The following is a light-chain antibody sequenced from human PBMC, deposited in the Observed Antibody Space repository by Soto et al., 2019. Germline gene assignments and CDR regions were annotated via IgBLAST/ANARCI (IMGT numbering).Light chain of an antibody. CDR1: QSVSSSY. CDR3: QQHNVWPPIT. CDR2: RTS. Sequence: EIVLTQSPGNLCLSPGESTTLSCSASQSVSSSYLAWYQQKPGQAPRLLIYRTSNRATGIPDRFSGSGSGTDFTLTISSLEPEDFAVYYCQQHNVWPPITFGQGTRLEIK. J-gene: IGKJ5*01. V-gene: IGKV3-20*01.